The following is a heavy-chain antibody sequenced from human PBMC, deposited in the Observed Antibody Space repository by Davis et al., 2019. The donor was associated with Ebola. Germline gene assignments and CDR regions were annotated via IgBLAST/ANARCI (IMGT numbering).Heavy chain of an antibody. CDR2: IYYSGST. CDR3: ARGGPHPMDV. V-gene: IGHV4-59*12. J-gene: IGHJ6*02. Sequence: PSETLSLTCTVSGGSISSYYWSWIRQPPGKGLEWIGYIYYSGSTNYNPSLKSRVTISVDTSKNQFSLQLNSVTPEDTAVYYCARGGPHPMDVWGQGTTVTVSS. CDR1: GGSISSYY.